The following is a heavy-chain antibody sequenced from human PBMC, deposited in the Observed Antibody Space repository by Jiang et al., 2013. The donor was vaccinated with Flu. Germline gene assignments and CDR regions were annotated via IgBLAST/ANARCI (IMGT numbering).Heavy chain of an antibody. CDR2: IDWGGDK. CDR1: GFSLSTGGMR. V-gene: IGHV2-70*04. CDR3: ARGPSFDN. Sequence: KPTQTLTLTCTFSGFSLSTGGMRVSWLRQPPGKALEWLARIDWGGDKFYSTSLKTRLTISKDTSKNQVVLRMTNMEPVDTATYYCARGPSFDNWGQGTLVTVSS. J-gene: IGHJ4*02.